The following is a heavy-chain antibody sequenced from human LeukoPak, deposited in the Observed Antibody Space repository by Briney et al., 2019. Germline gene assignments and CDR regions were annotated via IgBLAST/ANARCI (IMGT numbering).Heavy chain of an antibody. CDR1: GFTFSSYA. CDR2: ISGSGGST. Sequence: TGGSLRLSCAASGFTFSSYAMSWVRQAPGKGLEWVSAISGSGGSTYYADSVKGRFTISRDNSKNTLYLQMNSLRAEDTAVYYCARDLAVGYYDSSGYYDYYYYMDVWGKGTTVTISS. V-gene: IGHV3-23*01. D-gene: IGHD3-22*01. CDR3: ARDLAVGYYDSSGYYDYYYYMDV. J-gene: IGHJ6*03.